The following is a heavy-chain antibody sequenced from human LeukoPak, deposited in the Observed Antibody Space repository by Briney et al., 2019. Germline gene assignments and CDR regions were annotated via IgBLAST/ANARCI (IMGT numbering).Heavy chain of an antibody. V-gene: IGHV3-23*01. CDR2: ISGSGGST. Sequence: GGSLRLSCAASGFTFSSYAMSWVRQAPGKGLEWVSAISGSGGSTYYADSVKGRFTISRDNSKNTLYLQMNSLRAEDTAVYYCARASNDFWSGYYPSDLDYWGQGTLVTVSS. CDR1: GFTFSSYA. D-gene: IGHD3-3*01. J-gene: IGHJ4*02. CDR3: ARASNDFWSGYYPSDLDY.